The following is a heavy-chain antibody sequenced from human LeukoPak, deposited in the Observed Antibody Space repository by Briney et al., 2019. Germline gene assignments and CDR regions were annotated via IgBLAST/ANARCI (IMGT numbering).Heavy chain of an antibody. CDR1: GFTYSSYA. J-gene: IGHJ4*02. D-gene: IGHD3-10*01. CDR2: ISGSGGST. V-gene: IGHV3-23*01. CDR3: TKGHLWFGEFYYFDY. Sequence: GGSLRLSCAASGFTYSSYAMSWVRQAPGKGLEWVSAISGSGGSTYYADSVKGRFTIPRDNSKQSLYLQINSLRAEDRAVYYCTKGHLWFGEFYYFDYWGQGTLVTVSS.